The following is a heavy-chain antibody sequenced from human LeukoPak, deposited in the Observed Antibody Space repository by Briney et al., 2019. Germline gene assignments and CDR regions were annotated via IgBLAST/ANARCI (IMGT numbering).Heavy chain of an antibody. CDR2: INPNSGGT. Sequence: RASVKVSCKASGYTFTGYYMHWVRQSPGQGLEWMGWINPNSGGTNYAQKFQGWVTMTRDTSISTVYMELSRLRSDDTAVYYCARGGYDSSGYLYFQHWGQGTLVTVSS. J-gene: IGHJ1*01. D-gene: IGHD3-22*01. CDR1: GYTFTGYY. CDR3: ARGGYDSSGYLYFQH. V-gene: IGHV1-2*04.